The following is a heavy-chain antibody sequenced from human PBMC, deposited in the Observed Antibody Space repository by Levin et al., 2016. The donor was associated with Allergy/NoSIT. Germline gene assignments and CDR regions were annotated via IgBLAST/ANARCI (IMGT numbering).Heavy chain of an antibody. CDR1: GGSMTNYY. CDR3: ARHLTTVGDLDI. CDR2: VYYSGLA. V-gene: IGHV4-59*08. Sequence: SETLSLTCTVSGGSMTNYYWSWIRRSPGKGLEYIGFVYYSGLANYNPSLRSRVTISVDTSRNQFSLRLNSVTAADTGVYFCARHLTTVGDLDIRGRGTLVTVSS. J-gene: IGHJ2*01. D-gene: IGHD4-23*01.